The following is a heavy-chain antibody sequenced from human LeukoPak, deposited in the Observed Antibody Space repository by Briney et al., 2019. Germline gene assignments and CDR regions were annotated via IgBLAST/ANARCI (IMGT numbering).Heavy chain of an antibody. CDR1: GFTFSNVW. J-gene: IGHJ4*02. CDR3: AKDQARWLQPDY. CDR2: ISYDGSNK. D-gene: IGHD5-24*01. V-gene: IGHV3-30*18. Sequence: GGSLRLSCAASGFTFSNVWMNWVRQAPGKGLEWVAVISYDGSNKYYADSVKGRFTISRDNSKNTLYLQMNSLRAEDTAVYYCAKDQARWLQPDYWGQGTLVTVSS.